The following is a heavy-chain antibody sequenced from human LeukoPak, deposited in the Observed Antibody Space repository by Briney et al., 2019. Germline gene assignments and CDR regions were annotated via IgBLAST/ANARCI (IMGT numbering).Heavy chain of an antibody. D-gene: IGHD5-24*01. V-gene: IGHV4-39*07. CDR1: GGSISSSSYY. CDR3: ARADRRDGYPMHFDY. CDR2: IYYSGST. J-gene: IGHJ4*02. Sequence: SETLSLTCTVSGGSISSSSYYWGWIRQPPGKGLEWIGSIYYSGSTYYNPSLKSRVTISVDTSKNQFSLKLSSVTAADTAVYYCARADRRDGYPMHFDYWGQGTLVTVSS.